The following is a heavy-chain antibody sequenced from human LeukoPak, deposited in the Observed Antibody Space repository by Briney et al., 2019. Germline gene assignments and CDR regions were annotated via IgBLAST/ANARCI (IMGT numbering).Heavy chain of an antibody. CDR2: IWYDGSNK. V-gene: IGHV3-33*01. D-gene: IGHD3-22*01. Sequence: PGRSLRLSCEASGFTFSSYGMHWVRQAPGKGLEWVAVIWYDGSNKYYADSVKGRFTISRDNSKNTLYLQMNSLRAEDTAVYYCARVSSSGYYADYWGQGTLVTVSS. J-gene: IGHJ4*02. CDR3: ARVSSSGYYADY. CDR1: GFTFSSYG.